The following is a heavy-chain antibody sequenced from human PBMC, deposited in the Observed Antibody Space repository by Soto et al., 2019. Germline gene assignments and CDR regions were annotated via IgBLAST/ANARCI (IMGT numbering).Heavy chain of an antibody. CDR3: ARHTQLPRAHYYYGMDV. Sequence: QVQLQESGPGLVKPSETLSLTCTVSGGSISSYYWSWIRQPPGKGLEWIGYIYYSGSTNYNPTLKSRVTISVDTSKNQFSLKLSSVTAADTAVYYYARHTQLPRAHYYYGMDVWGQGTTVTVSS. CDR1: GGSISSYY. J-gene: IGHJ6*02. V-gene: IGHV4-59*08. D-gene: IGHD1-26*01. CDR2: IYYSGST.